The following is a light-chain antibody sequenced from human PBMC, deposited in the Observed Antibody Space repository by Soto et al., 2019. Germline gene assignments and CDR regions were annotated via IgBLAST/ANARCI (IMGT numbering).Light chain of an antibody. J-gene: IGKJ1*01. V-gene: IGKV3-20*01. CDR2: SVS. Sequence: EIVLTQSPGTLSLSPGERATLSCRASQSVSSNYLAWYQQKPGQAPRLLIYSVSSRATGIPDRFSGSGSGTDFTLTITRLEPEDSAVYYCQQYGSSPSWTFGQGTKVEIK. CDR3: QQYGSSPSWT. CDR1: QSVSSNY.